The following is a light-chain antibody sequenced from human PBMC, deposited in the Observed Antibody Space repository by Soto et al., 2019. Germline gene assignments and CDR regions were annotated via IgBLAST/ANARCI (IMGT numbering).Light chain of an antibody. CDR1: SSDIGYYNF. V-gene: IGLV2-14*03. CDR3: SSYTTSSTRV. CDR2: DVS. J-gene: IGLJ1*01. Sequence: QSVRTQPASVSGSPGQSITISCTGTSSDIGYYNFVSWYQQHPGKAPKLMIYDVSNRPSGVSNRFSASKSGNTASLTISGLQAEDEADYYCSSYTTSSTRVFGTGTKVTVL.